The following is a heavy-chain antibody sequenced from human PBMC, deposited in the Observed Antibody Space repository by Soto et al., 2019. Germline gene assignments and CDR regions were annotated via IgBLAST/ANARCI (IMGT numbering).Heavy chain of an antibody. V-gene: IGHV3-23*01. CDR2: ITTSWGNT. D-gene: IGHD2-8*01. Sequence: PEGSLRHSCAASGFTFRTYAISWILRISGKAPECLSSITTSWGNTYYADSVHGRFTISRDKAKNTLYLQMNSLKAEDTSVYYCAGRYCTNGVCYRIYYYYFDVCRKGTTVSVS. CDR1: GFTFRTYA. J-gene: IGHJ6*03. CDR3: AGRYCTNGVCYRIYYYYFDV.